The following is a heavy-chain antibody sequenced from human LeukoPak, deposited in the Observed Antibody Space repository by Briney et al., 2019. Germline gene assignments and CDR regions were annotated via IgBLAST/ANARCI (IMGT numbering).Heavy chain of an antibody. Sequence: QTGGSLRLSCAASGFTFSSYAMSWVRQAPGKGLEWVSALSGSGGSTYYADSVKGRFTISRDNSKNTLYLQMNSLRAEDTAVYYCAKDSVTKYDFWSGPTYFVDYWGQGTLVTVSS. CDR1: GFTFSSYA. J-gene: IGHJ4*02. D-gene: IGHD3-3*01. V-gene: IGHV3-23*01. CDR2: LSGSGGST. CDR3: AKDSVTKYDFWSGPTYFVDY.